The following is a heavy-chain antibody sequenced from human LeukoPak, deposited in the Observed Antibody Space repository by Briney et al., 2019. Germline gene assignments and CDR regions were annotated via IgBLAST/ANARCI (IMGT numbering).Heavy chain of an antibody. CDR3: VRESSGSYFAY. J-gene: IGHJ4*02. Sequence: AGGSLRLSCAASGFTFSSSAMSWVRQAPGKGLEWVSAISNNGGYTYYADSVKGRFTISRDNSKNTLYLQMSSLRAEDTAVYYCVRESSGSYFAYWGQGTLVTVSS. CDR2: ISNNGGYT. CDR1: GFTFSSSA. V-gene: IGHV3-23*01. D-gene: IGHD3-10*01.